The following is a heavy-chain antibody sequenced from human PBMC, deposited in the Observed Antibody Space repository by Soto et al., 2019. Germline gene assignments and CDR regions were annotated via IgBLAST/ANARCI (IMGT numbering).Heavy chain of an antibody. CDR1: GFTFSSYA. J-gene: IGHJ4*02. Sequence: GGSLRLSCAASGFTFSSYAMHWVRQAPGKGLEWVSGISWNSGSIGYADSVKGRFTISRDNAKNSLYLQMNSLRAEDTALYYCAKSPSYYGDFDYWGQGTLVTVSS. D-gene: IGHD4-17*01. CDR2: ISWNSGSI. CDR3: AKSPSYYGDFDY. V-gene: IGHV3-9*01.